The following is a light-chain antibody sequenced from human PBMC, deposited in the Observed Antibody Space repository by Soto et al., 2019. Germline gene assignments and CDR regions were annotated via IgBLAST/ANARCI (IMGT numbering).Light chain of an antibody. Sequence: NFMLTQPHSVSESPGKTVTISCTRSSGSIASNYVQWYQQRPGSAPTTVIYEDNQRPSGVPDRFSGSIDSSSNSASLTISGLKTEDDADYYCQSYDSSNQEVFGLGTKVTVL. CDR3: QSYDSSNQEV. CDR2: EDN. V-gene: IGLV6-57*04. CDR1: SGSIASNY. J-gene: IGLJ2*01.